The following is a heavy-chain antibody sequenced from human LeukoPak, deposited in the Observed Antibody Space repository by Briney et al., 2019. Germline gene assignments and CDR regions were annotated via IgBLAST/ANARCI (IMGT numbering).Heavy chain of an antibody. CDR1: GYTFTGYY. CDR3: AREPHYDLLTGYALGYLDL. J-gene: IGHJ2*01. V-gene: IGHV1-2*02. CDR2: INSNSGDT. D-gene: IGHD3-9*01. Sequence: ASVKVSGKASGYTFTGYYMHWVRQAPGQGLEWMGWINSNSGDTNYAQKFQGRVTMTRDTSISTAYMELSRLRSDDTAVYYCAREPHYDLLTGYALGYLDLWGRGTLLTVSS.